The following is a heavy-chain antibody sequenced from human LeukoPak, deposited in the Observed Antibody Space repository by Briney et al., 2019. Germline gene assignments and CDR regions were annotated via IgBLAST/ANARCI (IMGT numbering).Heavy chain of an antibody. CDR2: INHSGTT. CDR1: GGSFSDYY. CDR3: ARGLRLPSRSTPAVPHV. Sequence: SETLSLTCAVYGGSFSDYYWNWIRQPPGKGLGWIGEINHSGTTKYSPSLKSRVTTLVDTSKNQFSLRLSAVTAADTAVYHCARGLRLPSRSTPAVPHVWGKGTTVTVSA. J-gene: IGHJ6*04. V-gene: IGHV4-34*01. D-gene: IGHD2/OR15-2a*01.